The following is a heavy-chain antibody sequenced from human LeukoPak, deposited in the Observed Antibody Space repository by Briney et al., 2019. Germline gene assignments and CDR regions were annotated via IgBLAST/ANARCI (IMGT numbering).Heavy chain of an antibody. CDR3: ARDYYGSGSFRSDY. CDR1: GFTFSSYS. J-gene: IGHJ4*02. CDR2: ISSSSSYI. Sequence: PGGSLRLSRAASGFTFSSYSMNWVRQAPGKGLEWVSSISSSSSYIYYADSVKGRFTISRDNAKNSLYLQMNSLRAEDTAVYYCARDYYGSGSFRSDYWGQGTLVTVSS. V-gene: IGHV3-21*04. D-gene: IGHD3-10*01.